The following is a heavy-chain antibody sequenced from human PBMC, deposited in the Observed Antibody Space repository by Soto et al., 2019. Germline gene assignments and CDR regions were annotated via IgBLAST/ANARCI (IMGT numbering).Heavy chain of an antibody. D-gene: IGHD6-13*01. Sequence: EVQLVESGGGLVQPGGSLRLSCAASGFTFSSYSMNWVRQAPGKGLEWVSYLSSSSSTIYYADSVKGRFTISRDNAKNSLSLQMNSLRAEDTAVYYCARHPERIAQIGGFDPWGQGTLVNVSS. CDR3: ARHPERIAQIGGFDP. CDR1: GFTFSSYS. J-gene: IGHJ5*02. CDR2: LSSSSSTI. V-gene: IGHV3-48*01.